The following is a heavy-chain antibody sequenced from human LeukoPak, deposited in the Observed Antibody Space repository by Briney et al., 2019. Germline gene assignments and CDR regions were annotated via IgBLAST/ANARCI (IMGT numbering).Heavy chain of an antibody. CDR1: EFIVSINY. D-gene: IGHD6-19*01. CDR3: AKDRVAVAGRGFDY. V-gene: IGHV3-66*03. CDR2: IYSRGDT. Sequence: GGSLRLSCAASEFIVSINYMTWVRQAPGKGLEWVSLIYSRGDTKYADSVKGRFTISRDNSKNTLYLQMNSLRAEDTAVYYCAKDRVAVAGRGFDYWGQGTLVTVSS. J-gene: IGHJ4*02.